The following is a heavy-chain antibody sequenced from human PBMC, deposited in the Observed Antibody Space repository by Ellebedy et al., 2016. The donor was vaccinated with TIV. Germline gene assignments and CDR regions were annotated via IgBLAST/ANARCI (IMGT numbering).Heavy chain of an antibody. CDR2: ITSDSVGT. CDR3: TLKLLDDFDY. CDR1: GFPFSTYA. V-gene: IGHV3-23*01. J-gene: IGHJ4*02. D-gene: IGHD3-9*01. Sequence: GESLKISXAASGFPFSTYAMSWVRQAPGKGLEWVSAITSDSVGTYHTDSVRGRFTISRDNAKNSLYLQMNSLGPEDTAVYYCTLKLLDDFDYWGQGTLVTVSS.